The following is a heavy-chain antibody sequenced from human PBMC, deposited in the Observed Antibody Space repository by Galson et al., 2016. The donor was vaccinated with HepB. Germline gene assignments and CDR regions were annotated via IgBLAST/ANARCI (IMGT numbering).Heavy chain of an antibody. CDR3: ARRRDILTGYHSYYYVMDV. CDR1: GYSFTRYY. V-gene: IGHV5-51*01. CDR2: IYPSDSDT. D-gene: IGHD3-9*01. Sequence: QSGAEVKKPGESLKISCKGSGYSFTRYYIAWVRQMPGKGLEWMGIIYPSDSDTRYSPSFHGQVTIPADKSINTAYLQWSSLKASDTAMYYCARRRDILTGYHSYYYVMDVWGQGTTVTVSS. J-gene: IGHJ6*02.